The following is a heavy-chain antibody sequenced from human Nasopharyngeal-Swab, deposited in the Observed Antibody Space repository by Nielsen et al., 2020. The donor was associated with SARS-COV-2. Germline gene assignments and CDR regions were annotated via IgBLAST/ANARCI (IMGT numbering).Heavy chain of an antibody. CDR1: GFTFSSYW. J-gene: IGHJ6*02. CDR2: IKQDGSEK. Sequence: GESLKISCAASGFTFSSYWMSWVRQAPGKGLEWVANIKQDGSEKYYVDSVKGRFTISRDNAKNSLYLQMNSLRAEDTAVYYCASGGTAVATRYYGLDVWGQGTTVTVSS. D-gene: IGHD6-19*01. CDR3: ASGGTAVATRYYGLDV. V-gene: IGHV3-7*01.